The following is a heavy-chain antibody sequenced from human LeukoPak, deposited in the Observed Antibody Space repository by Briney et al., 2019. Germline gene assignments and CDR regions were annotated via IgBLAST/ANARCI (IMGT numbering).Heavy chain of an antibody. CDR1: GGSISIISSSTYY. V-gene: IGHV4-39*01. Sequence: SETLSLPCTVSGGSISIISSSTYYWAWIRQAPGKGLEWIWSLYYGENSHYNPSLKSRATLSVDTSNNQFSLKLTSVTAADAAVYFCARQLPTAAADTRGYFDYWGQGTVVTVSS. CDR2: LYYGENS. CDR3: ARQLPTAAADTRGYFDY. D-gene: IGHD6-25*01. J-gene: IGHJ4*02.